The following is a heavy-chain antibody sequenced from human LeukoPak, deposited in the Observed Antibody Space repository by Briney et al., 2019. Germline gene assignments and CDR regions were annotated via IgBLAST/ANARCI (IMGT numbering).Heavy chain of an antibody. J-gene: IGHJ6*03. CDR3: ARHQGNYGDYYYYMDV. CDR1: GGSISSSSYY. D-gene: IGHD4-17*01. CDR2: IYYSGST. Sequence: PSETLSLTCTVSGGSISSSSYYWGWIRQPPGKGLERIGSIYYSGSTYYNPSLKSRVTVSIDTSKNQFSLKLSSVTAADAAVYYCARHQGNYGDYYYYMDVWGRGTTVTVSS. V-gene: IGHV4-39*01.